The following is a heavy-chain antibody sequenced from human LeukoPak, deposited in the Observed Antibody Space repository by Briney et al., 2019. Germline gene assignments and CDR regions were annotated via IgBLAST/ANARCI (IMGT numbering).Heavy chain of an antibody. CDR1: GFTFDDYG. J-gene: IGHJ4*02. Sequence: GGSLRLSCAASGFTFDDYGMSWVRQVPGKGLEWVAGINWNGGSTEYADSVRGRFTISRDNAKNSLYLQMNSLRAQATASYYCARAETTGIQVWLPVHNWGQGTLVTVSS. CDR2: INWNGGST. V-gene: IGHV3-20*04. CDR3: ARAETTGIQVWLPVHN. D-gene: IGHD5-18*01.